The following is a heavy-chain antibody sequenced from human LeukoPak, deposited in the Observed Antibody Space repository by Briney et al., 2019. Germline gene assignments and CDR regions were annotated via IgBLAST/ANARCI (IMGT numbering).Heavy chain of an antibody. D-gene: IGHD2-2*02. J-gene: IGHJ6*03. CDR1: GGSISSGGYS. CDR3: ARGSCSSTSCYRAYYYYMDV. V-gene: IGHV4-61*08. CDR2: IYYSGST. Sequence: SETLSLTCAVSGGSISSGGYSWSWIRQPPGKGLEWIGYIYYSGSTNYHPSLKSRVTISVDTSKNQFSLKLSSVTAADTAVYYCARGSCSSTSCYRAYYYYMDVWGKGTTVTVSS.